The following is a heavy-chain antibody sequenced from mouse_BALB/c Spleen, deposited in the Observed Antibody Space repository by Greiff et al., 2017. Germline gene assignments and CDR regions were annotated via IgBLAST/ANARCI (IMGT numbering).Heavy chain of an antibody. Sequence: EVKLVESGGGLVKPGGSLKLSCAASGFTFSDYYMYWVRQTPEKRLEWVATISDGGSYTYYPDSVKGRFTISRDNAKNNLYLQMSSLKSEDTAMYYCARDRGRRGPWFAYWGQGTLVTVSA. D-gene: IGHD3-1*01. J-gene: IGHJ3*01. V-gene: IGHV5-4*02. CDR2: ISDGGSYT. CDR3: ARDRGRRGPWFAY. CDR1: GFTFSDYY.